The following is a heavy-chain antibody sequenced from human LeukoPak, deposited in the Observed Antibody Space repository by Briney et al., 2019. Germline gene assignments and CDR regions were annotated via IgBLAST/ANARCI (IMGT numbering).Heavy chain of an antibody. J-gene: IGHJ4*02. CDR2: VYYSGST. CDR3: ARHMYSSGWYSALDY. D-gene: IGHD6-19*01. V-gene: IGHV4-39*01. Sequence: SETLYLTCTVSGGSISSSSYYWGWIRQPPGKGLEWIGSVYYSGSTYYNPSLKSRVIISVDTSKNQFSLKLSSVTAADTAVYYCARHMYSSGWYSALDYWGQGTLVTVSS. CDR1: GGSISSSSYY.